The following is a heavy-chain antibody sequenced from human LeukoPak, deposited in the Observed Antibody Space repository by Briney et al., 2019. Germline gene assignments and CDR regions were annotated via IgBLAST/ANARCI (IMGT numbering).Heavy chain of an antibody. CDR3: AKGSSTSYYYYMDV. V-gene: IGHV3-9*01. D-gene: IGHD2-2*01. CDR1: GFTFDDYA. CDR2: ISWNSGSI. Sequence: GGSLRLSCAASGFTFDDYAMHWVRLAPGKGLEWVSGISWNSGSIGYADSVKGRFTISRDNAKNSLYLQMNSLRAEDTALYYCAKGSSTSYYYYMDVWGKGTTVTVSS. J-gene: IGHJ6*03.